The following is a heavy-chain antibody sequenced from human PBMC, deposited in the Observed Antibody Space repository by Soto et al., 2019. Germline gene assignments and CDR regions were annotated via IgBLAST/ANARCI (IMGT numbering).Heavy chain of an antibody. Sequence: QVQLVQSGAEVKKPGSSVKVSCKASGGTFSSYAISWVRQAPGQGLEWMGGIIPIFGTANYAQKFQGRVTITADESTSTAYMELSSLRSEDTAVYYCARVKIMDREGLFYPYYYYGMYGMDVWGQGTTVTVSS. CDR1: GGTFSSYA. CDR2: IIPIFGTA. J-gene: IGHJ6*02. CDR3: ARVKIMDREGLFYPYYYYGMYGMDV. D-gene: IGHD4-17*01. V-gene: IGHV1-69*01.